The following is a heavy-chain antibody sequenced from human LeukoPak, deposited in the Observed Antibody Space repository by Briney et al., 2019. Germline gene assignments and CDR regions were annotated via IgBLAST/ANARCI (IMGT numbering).Heavy chain of an antibody. V-gene: IGHV4-59*01. D-gene: IGHD3-10*01. J-gene: IGHJ4*02. CDR2: IYSSGTI. CDR3: ARFPAYGSGGRDY. CDR1: GGSISSYY. Sequence: PSETLSLTCTVSGGSISSYYWSWIRQPPGKGLEWLGYIYSSGTINFNPSLKSRVTISVDTSKNQFSLKLSSVTAADTAVYYCARFPAYGSGGRDYWGQGTLVTVSS.